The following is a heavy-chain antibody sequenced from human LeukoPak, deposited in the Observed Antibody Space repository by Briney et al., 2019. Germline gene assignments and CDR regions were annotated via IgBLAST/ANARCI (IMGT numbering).Heavy chain of an antibody. V-gene: IGHV4-4*09. Sequence: SETLSLTRPVSGGSISSYYWSWIRQPPGKGLEWIGYIYTSGSTNYNPSLKSRVTISVDTSKNQFSLKLSSVTAADTAVYYCARHGWFGDFDYWGQGTLVTVSS. CDR2: IYTSGST. D-gene: IGHD3-10*01. J-gene: IGHJ4*02. CDR1: GGSISSYY. CDR3: ARHGWFGDFDY.